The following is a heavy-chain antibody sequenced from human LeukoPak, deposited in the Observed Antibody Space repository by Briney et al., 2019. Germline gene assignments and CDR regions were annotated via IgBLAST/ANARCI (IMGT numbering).Heavy chain of an antibody. Sequence: KSGESLKISCKGSGYSFTSYWIGWVRQMPGKGLEWMGIIYPGDSDTRYSPSFQGQVTISADKSISTAYLQWSSLKASDTAMYYCARDLVGSTSYAYHDAFDIWGQGTMVTVSS. CDR3: ARDLVGSTSYAYHDAFDI. CDR1: GYSFTSYW. CDR2: IYPGDSDT. V-gene: IGHV5-51*01. D-gene: IGHD2-2*01. J-gene: IGHJ3*02.